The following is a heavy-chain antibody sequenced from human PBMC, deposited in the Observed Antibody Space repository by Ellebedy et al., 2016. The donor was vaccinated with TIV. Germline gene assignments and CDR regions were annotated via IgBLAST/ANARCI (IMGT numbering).Heavy chain of an antibody. V-gene: IGHV3-30*18. CDR2: VSYSGNSK. J-gene: IGHJ4*02. D-gene: IGHD5-18*01. Sequence: GESLKISCVGSGFTFSTYAMAWVRQAPGKGLEWVAVVSYSGNSKNYADSVKGRFTISRDNSKSTVDLQMNSLRVEDTAVYFCAKDRTPGDGYWVFDDWGQGTLVTVSS. CDR1: GFTFSTYA. CDR3: AKDRTPGDGYWVFDD.